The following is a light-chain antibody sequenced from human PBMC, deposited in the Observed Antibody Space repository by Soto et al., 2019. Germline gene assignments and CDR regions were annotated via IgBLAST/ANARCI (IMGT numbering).Light chain of an antibody. CDR2: DAS. J-gene: IGKJ4*01. Sequence: EIVLTQPPGTLSLSPGERATLSCRASQSVSYYLAWYQQKPGQAPRLLIYDASSRATGVPDRFSGSGSGTDFTLTISRLEPEDFAVYYCRQYGGFPHTFGGGTKVDNK. CDR1: QSVSYY. CDR3: RQYGGFPHT. V-gene: IGKV3-20*01.